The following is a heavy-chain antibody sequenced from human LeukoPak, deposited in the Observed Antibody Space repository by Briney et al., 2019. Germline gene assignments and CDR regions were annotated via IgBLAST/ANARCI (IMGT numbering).Heavy chain of an antibody. V-gene: IGHV1-2*02. J-gene: IGHJ5*02. CDR3: ARDQSLWFGDNWFDP. CDR1: GYTFTVYY. D-gene: IGHD3-10*01. CDR2: INPNSGGT. Sequence: ASVKVSCTASGYTFTVYYIHLVRQPPGQGLELMGWINPNSGGTKYAQKFQGRVTMTRETSISTAYMELSRMRSDDTAVYYCARDQSLWFGDNWFDPWGQGTLVTVSS.